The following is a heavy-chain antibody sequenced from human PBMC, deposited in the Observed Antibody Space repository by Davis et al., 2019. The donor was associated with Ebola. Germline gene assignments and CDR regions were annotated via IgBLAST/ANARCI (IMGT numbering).Heavy chain of an antibody. D-gene: IGHD1-14*01. J-gene: IGHJ6*02. V-gene: IGHV4-59*12. CDR3: ARGAEQVKFYGLDV. CDR1: GGSISSYY. CDR2: IYYSGST. Sequence: PSETLSLTCTVSGGSISSYYWSWIRQPPGKGPEWIGYIYYSGSTNYNPSLKSRVTISVDTSKNQFSLSLSSVTAADTALYYCARGAEQVKFYGLDVWGQGTTVTVSS.